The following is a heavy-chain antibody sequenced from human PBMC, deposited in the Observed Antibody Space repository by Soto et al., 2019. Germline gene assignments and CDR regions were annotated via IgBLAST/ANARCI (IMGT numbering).Heavy chain of an antibody. CDR3: ARQYSGAYYIY. Sequence: SVKVSCKASGYPFTTYCINWVRQAPGQGLEWMGWINIYNGDTNYAEKVQGRVTMSTDTSTTTAYMELRSLTSDDTAVYYCARQYSGAYYIYWGQGTLVTVSS. J-gene: IGHJ4*02. CDR2: INIYNGDT. V-gene: IGHV1-18*04. CDR1: GYPFTTYC. D-gene: IGHD1-26*01.